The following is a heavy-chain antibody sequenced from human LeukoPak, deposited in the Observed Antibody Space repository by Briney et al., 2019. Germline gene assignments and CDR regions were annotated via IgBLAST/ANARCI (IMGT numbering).Heavy chain of an antibody. CDR1: GFTFSTYA. CDR3: AKIGSSANFDY. Sequence: PGGSLRLSCAASGFTFSTYAMGWVRQARGMGLDWVSSISNSGGTAYSADSVKGRFTISRDNSKNTLYLQMNSLTAGDTAVYYCAKIGSSANFDYWGQGTLVTVSS. V-gene: IGHV3-23*01. J-gene: IGHJ4*02. CDR2: ISNSGGTA. D-gene: IGHD2-15*01.